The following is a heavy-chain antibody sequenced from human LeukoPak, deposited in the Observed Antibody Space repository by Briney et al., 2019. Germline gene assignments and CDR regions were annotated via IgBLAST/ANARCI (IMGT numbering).Heavy chain of an antibody. V-gene: IGHV4-59*01. J-gene: IGHJ6*02. D-gene: IGHD3-10*01. Sequence: SETLSLTCTVSGGSISIYYWSWIRQPPGKGLEWIGYIYYSGSTNYNPSLKSRVTISVDTSKNQFSLKLSSVTAADTAVYYCARAYGSGSYLPSGMDVWGQGTTVTVSS. CDR2: IYYSGST. CDR3: ARAYGSGSYLPSGMDV. CDR1: GGSISIYY.